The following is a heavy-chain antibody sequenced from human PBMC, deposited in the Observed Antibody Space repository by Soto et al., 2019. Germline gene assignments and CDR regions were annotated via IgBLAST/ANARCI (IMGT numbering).Heavy chain of an antibody. V-gene: IGHV3-30-3*01. D-gene: IGHD3-10*01. CDR3: ARGVRAETYYNAFDY. CDR1: GFSFKNYA. J-gene: IGHJ4*01. Sequence: QVQLVESGGGVVQPGSSLRLSCAASGFSFKNYAFHWVRQAPGKGLEWVALISHNDEPKIFYADSVQVRFTISRDNFKSTVYLQMNSLRDEDTAVYLCARGVRAETYYNAFDYWGQGTQVTVSS. CDR2: ISHNDEPKI.